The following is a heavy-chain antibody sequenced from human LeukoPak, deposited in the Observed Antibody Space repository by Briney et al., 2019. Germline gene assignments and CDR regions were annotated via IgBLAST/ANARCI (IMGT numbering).Heavy chain of an antibody. CDR2: IGASGGVT. CDR1: GFTVSSNY. Sequence: GGSLRLSCAASGFTVSSNYMSWVRQAPGKGLEWVSNIGASGGVTFYTDSVKGRFTISRDNSKNTLYLQMNSLRAEDTAVYYCARDAGWGQGTLVTVSS. V-gene: IGHV3-66*02. J-gene: IGHJ4*02. D-gene: IGHD3-10*01. CDR3: ARDAG.